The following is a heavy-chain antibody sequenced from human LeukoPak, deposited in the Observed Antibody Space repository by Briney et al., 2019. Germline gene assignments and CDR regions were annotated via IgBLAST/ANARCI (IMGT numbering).Heavy chain of an antibody. CDR3: ARARDEGYDYVWGSYRMGYFDY. V-gene: IGHV1-69*04. J-gene: IGHJ4*02. Sequence: SVKVSCKASGGTFSSYAISWVRQAPGQGLEWMGRTIPILGIANYAQKFQGRVTITADKSTSTAYMELSSLRSEDTAVYYCARARDEGYDYVWGSYRMGYFDYWGQGTLVTVSS. D-gene: IGHD3-16*02. CDR1: GGTFSSYA. CDR2: TIPILGIA.